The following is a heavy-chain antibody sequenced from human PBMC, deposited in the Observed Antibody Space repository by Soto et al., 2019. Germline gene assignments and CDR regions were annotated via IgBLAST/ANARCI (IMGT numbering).Heavy chain of an antibody. V-gene: IGHV3-53*04. CDR2: IYSGGST. CDR1: GFTVSSNY. CDR3: ARVLAVARGHYGMDV. Sequence: GGSLRLSCAASGFTVSSNYMSWVRQAPGKGLEWVSVIYSGGSTYYADPVKGRFTISRHNSKNTLYLQMNSLRAEDTAVYYCARVLAVARGHYGMDVWGQGTTVTVSS. D-gene: IGHD6-19*01. J-gene: IGHJ6*02.